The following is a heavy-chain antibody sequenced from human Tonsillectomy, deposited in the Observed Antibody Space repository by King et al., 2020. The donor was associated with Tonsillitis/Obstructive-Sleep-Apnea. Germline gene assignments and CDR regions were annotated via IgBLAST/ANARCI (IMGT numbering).Heavy chain of an antibody. CDR2: IYYSGST. J-gene: IGHJ6*03. D-gene: IGHD4-11*01. CDR1: GGSISSYY. Sequence: VQLQESGPGLVKPSETLSLTCTVSGGSISSYYWRWIRQPPGKGLEWIGYIYYSGSTNYNPSLKSRVTISVDTSKNQFSLKLSSVTAADTAVYYCARVYSNPNGQYFYYYFMDVWGKGTTVTVSS. V-gene: IGHV4-59*01. CDR3: ARVYSNPNGQYFYYYFMDV.